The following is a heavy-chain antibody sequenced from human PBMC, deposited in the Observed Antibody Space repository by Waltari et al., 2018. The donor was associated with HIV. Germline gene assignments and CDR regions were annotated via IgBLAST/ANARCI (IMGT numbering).Heavy chain of an antibody. D-gene: IGHD3-9*01. Sequence: QVHLQQWGAGLLKPSETLSLTCGVSGGSLSGSYWRWIRQAPETGLERIGDVDHTGGTNYMPSLESRLTILIDTSKNQFSLRLRSLTAADTGVYYCARVEPPRMHVLTPSILSRGSVDVWGQGTTVIVSS. CDR3: ARVEPPRMHVLTPSILSRGSVDV. CDR2: VDHTGGT. V-gene: IGHV4-34*01. J-gene: IGHJ6*02. CDR1: GGSLSGSY.